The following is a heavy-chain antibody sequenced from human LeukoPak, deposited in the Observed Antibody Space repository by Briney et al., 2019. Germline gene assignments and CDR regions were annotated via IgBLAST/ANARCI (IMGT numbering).Heavy chain of an antibody. CDR3: ATSMVDSRFDY. D-gene: IGHD2-15*01. Sequence: ASVKVSCKASGYTFTGYYMHWVRQAPGQGLEWMGWISAYNGDTNYAQKLQGRVTMTTDTSTSTAYMELRSLRSDDTAVYYCATSMVDSRFDYWGQGTLVTVSS. CDR2: ISAYNGDT. V-gene: IGHV1-18*04. J-gene: IGHJ4*02. CDR1: GYTFTGYY.